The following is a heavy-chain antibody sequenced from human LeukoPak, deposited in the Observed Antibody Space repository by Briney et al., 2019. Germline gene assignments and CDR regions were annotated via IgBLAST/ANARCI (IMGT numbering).Heavy chain of an antibody. V-gene: IGHV4-30-2*01. CDR2: IYHSGST. J-gene: IGHJ4*02. CDR1: GGSISSGGYS. Sequence: SETLSLTCAVSGGSISSGGYSWSWIRQPPGKGLEWIGYIYHSGSTYYNPSLKSRVTISVDRSKNQFSLKLSSVTAADTAVYYCAREMATTEGGYFDYWGQGTLVTVSS. CDR3: AREMATTEGGYFDY. D-gene: IGHD5-24*01.